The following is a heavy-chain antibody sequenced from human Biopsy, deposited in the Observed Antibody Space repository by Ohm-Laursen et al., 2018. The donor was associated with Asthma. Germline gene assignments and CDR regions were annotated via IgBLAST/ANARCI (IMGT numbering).Heavy chain of an antibody. Sequence: SLRLSCAASGFTVGRDHMFWVRQAPGKGLEWVSVIYSGGTLHTADSVRGRFTISRDFSKNTLHLQMHSLRVEDTAVYYCARGDSSGWSHYYFDYWGQGTLVTVSS. V-gene: IGHV3-53*01. CDR3: ARGDSSGWSHYYFDY. CDR1: GFTVGRDH. D-gene: IGHD6-19*01. CDR2: IYSGGTL. J-gene: IGHJ4*02.